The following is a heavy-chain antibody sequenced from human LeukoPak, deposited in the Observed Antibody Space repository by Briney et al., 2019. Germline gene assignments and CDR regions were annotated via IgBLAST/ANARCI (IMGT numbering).Heavy chain of an antibody. J-gene: IGHJ4*02. CDR3: ATDVD. V-gene: IGHV3-7*01. CDR1: GFSFKDYW. CDR2: IKEDGSEK. Sequence: PGGSLRLSGAASGFSFKDYWMSWVRQSPGKGLEWVAAIKEDGSEKYYVDSVKGRFTISRDKAKNSLHLQLNSLRAEDTAVYYCATDVDWGQGTLVTVSS.